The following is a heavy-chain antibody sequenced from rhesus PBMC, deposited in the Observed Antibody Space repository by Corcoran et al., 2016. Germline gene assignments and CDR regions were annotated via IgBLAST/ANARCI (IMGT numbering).Heavy chain of an antibody. CDR1: GFTFSSTR. Sequence: EVQLVESGGGLVQPGGSLRLSCAASGFTFSSTRMNWIRQAPGKRLEWVTDIKFDGSEKYSVDSVKGRFTISRDNAKNSLYLQMNSLRAEDTAVYYCVGSFEYFEFWGQGALVTVSS. V-gene: IGHV3S35*01. CDR2: IKFDGSEK. CDR3: VGSFEYFEF. J-gene: IGHJ1*01.